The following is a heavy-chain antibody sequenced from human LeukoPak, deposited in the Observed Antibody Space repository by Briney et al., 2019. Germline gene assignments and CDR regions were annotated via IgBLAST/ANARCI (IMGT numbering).Heavy chain of an antibody. CDR1: GGTFISYA. D-gene: IGHD1-26*01. CDR2: INPNNGGT. Sequence: ASVKVSCKASGGTFISYAISWVRQAPGQGLEWMGRINPNNGGTNYAQKFQGRVTMTGDTSISTAYMELSSLRSDDTAVYYCTRESGSYHGNDFWGQGTLVTVSS. V-gene: IGHV1-2*06. CDR3: TRESGSYHGNDF. J-gene: IGHJ4*02.